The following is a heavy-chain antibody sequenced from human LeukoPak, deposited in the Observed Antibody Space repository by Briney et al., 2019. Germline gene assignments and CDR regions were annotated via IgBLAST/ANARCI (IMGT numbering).Heavy chain of an antibody. Sequence: GGSLRLSCAASGFTFSDYYMSWIRQAPGKGLEWVSYISSSGSTIYYADSVKGRFTISRDNAKNSLYLQMNSLRAEDTAVYYCARGGLITMVRGVPHDAFDIWGQGTMVTVSS. CDR2: ISSSGSTI. CDR3: ARGGLITMVRGVPHDAFDI. J-gene: IGHJ3*02. V-gene: IGHV3-11*01. D-gene: IGHD3-10*01. CDR1: GFTFSDYY.